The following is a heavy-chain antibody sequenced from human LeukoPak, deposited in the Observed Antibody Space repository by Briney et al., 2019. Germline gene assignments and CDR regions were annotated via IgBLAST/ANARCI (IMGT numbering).Heavy chain of an antibody. CDR2: INSDGSST. CDR3: AREGRLGELSIDY. J-gene: IGHJ4*02. CDR1: GFTSSSYW. D-gene: IGHD3-16*02. V-gene: IGHV3-74*01. Sequence: GGSLRLSCAASGFTSSSYWMHWVRQAPGKGLVWVSRINSDGSSTSYADSVKGRFTISRDNAKNTLYLQMNSLRAEDTAVYYCAREGRLGELSIDYWGQGTLVTVSS.